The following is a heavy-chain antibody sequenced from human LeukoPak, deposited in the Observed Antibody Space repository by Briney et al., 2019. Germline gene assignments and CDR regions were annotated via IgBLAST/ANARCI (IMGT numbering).Heavy chain of an antibody. CDR3: VRSSQFDLAFDY. Sequence: PSETLSLTCQVSGGSVNCSSCFWGWIRQPPGKGLEWLGSIHYTGITNDNPSLKSRVTTSVDTSQNHFSLRLKSVTAADTAVYHCVRSSQFDLAFDYWGQGTLVSVSS. CDR2: IHYTGIT. CDR1: GGSVNCSSCF. D-gene: IGHD5-24*01. V-gene: IGHV4-39*07. J-gene: IGHJ4*02.